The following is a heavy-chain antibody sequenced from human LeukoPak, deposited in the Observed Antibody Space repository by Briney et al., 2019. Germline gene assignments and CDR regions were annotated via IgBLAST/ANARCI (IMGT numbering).Heavy chain of an antibody. CDR1: GFTFSGHW. V-gene: IGHV3-7*01. D-gene: IGHD2/OR15-2a*01. CDR2: MNGDGSQI. J-gene: IGHJ4*02. Sequence: GGSLRLSCAASGFTFSGHWMSWVRQAPAKGLEWVAHMNGDGSQIYYMDFVKGRFTISRDNAKNSLYLQMNGLRAEDTAVYYCARDHLYGDYFDYWGQGTLVTVSS. CDR3: ARDHLYGDYFDY.